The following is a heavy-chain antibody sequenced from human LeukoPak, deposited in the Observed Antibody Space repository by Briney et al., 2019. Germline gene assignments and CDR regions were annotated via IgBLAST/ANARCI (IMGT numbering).Heavy chain of an antibody. CDR3: ARHKTYYYDSSGYYHSSWAFDY. CDR2: IYYSGST. CDR1: GGSISSSSYY. V-gene: IGHV4-39*01. D-gene: IGHD3-22*01. J-gene: IGHJ4*02. Sequence: PSETLSLTCTVSGGSISSSSYYWGWIRQPPGKGLEWIGSIYYSGSTYYNPSLKSRVTISVDTSKNQFSLKLSSVTAADTAVYYCARHKTYYYDSSGYYHSSWAFDYWGQGTLVTVSS.